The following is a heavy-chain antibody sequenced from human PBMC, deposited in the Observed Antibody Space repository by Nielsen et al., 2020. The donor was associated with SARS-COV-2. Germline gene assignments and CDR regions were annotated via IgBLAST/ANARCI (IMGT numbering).Heavy chain of an antibody. CDR1: GGSISSGGYY. J-gene: IGHJ4*02. CDR2: IYYSGST. CDR3: ARRVTIFGVVDVIDY. Sequence: SETLSLTCTVSGGSISSGGYYWSCIRQHPGKGLEWIGYIYYSGSTYYNPSLKSRVTISVDTSKNQFSLKLSSVTAADTAVYYCARRVTIFGVVDVIDYWGQGTLVTVSS. D-gene: IGHD3-3*01. V-gene: IGHV4-31*03.